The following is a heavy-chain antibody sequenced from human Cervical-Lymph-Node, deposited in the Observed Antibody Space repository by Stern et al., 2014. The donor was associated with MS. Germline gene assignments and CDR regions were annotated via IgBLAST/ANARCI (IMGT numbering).Heavy chain of an antibody. CDR2: IHYIGYA. CDR3: ARERGSGSLDY. Sequence: QVQLQESGPGLVQPSQTLCLTCTVSGDSISSGHYYWSWIRQHPGEGLEWIGYIHYIGYAYYNPSLKIRITMSVDTSENQFSLNLTSVTAADTAVYYCARERGSGSLDYWGQGTLVTVSS. CDR1: GDSISSGHYY. J-gene: IGHJ4*02. V-gene: IGHV4-31*03. D-gene: IGHD3-10*01.